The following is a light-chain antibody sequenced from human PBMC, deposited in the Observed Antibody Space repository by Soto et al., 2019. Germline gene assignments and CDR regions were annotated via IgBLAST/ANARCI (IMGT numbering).Light chain of an antibody. Sequence: IHMTHSPSTLSASFGDIVTITFRASQGISIWLAWYQQKPGKAPKLLIYDASSLESGVPSRFSGSGSGTDFTLTISRLEPEDFAVYFCQQYGSSPWTFGQGTKVDIK. CDR3: QQYGSSPWT. J-gene: IGKJ1*01. V-gene: IGKV1-5*01. CDR1: QGISIW. CDR2: DAS.